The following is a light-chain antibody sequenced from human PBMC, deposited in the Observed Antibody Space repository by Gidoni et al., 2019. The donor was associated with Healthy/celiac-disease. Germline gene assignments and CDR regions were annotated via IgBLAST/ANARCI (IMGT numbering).Light chain of an antibody. J-gene: IGKJ4*01. Sequence: ELVLTQSPATLSLSPGERATLSCRASQSVSSYLAWYQQKPGQAPRLLIYDASNRATGIPARFSGSGSGTDFTLTISSLEPEDFAVYYCQQRSNWPLTFGGXTKVEIK. V-gene: IGKV3-11*01. CDR3: QQRSNWPLT. CDR1: QSVSSY. CDR2: DAS.